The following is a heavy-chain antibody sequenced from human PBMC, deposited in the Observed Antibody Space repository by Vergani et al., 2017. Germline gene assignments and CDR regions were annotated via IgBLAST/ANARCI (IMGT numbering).Heavy chain of an antibody. CDR2: INPSGGST. CDR1: GYTFTSYY. J-gene: IGHJ3*02. Sequence: QVQLVQSGAEVKKPGASVKVSCKASGYTFTSYYMHWVRQAPGQGLEWMGIINPSGGSTSYAQKFQGRVTMTSDTSTSTVYMELSSLRSEDTAVYYCARDRGITMIIGQDAFDIWGQGTMVTVSS. D-gene: IGHD3-22*01. CDR3: ARDRGITMIIGQDAFDI. V-gene: IGHV1-46*01.